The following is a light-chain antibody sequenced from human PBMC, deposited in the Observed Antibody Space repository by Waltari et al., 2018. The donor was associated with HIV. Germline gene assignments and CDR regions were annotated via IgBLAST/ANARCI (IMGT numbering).Light chain of an antibody. CDR3: AAWDDSLNGLWV. V-gene: IGLV1-44*01. Sequence: QSVLTQPPSASGTPGQRVTISCSGGRSTIGSNTVSWYQQLPGTAPKLLIFNSNQRPSGVPDRFSGSKSGTSASLAISGLQSEDEADYYCAAWDDSLNGLWVFGAGTKVTVL. J-gene: IGLJ3*02. CDR2: NSN. CDR1: RSTIGSNT.